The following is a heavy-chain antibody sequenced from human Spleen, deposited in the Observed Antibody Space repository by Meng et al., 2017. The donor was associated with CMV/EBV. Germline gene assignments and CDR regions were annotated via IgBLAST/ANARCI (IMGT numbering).Heavy chain of an antibody. D-gene: IGHD2-15*01. V-gene: IGHV1-2*02. CDR3: ARGLEDVVVGGPYGMDV. J-gene: IGHJ6*02. CDR1: GYTFTGYY. Sequence: ASVKVSCKASGYTFTGYYIHWVRQAPGQGLEWMGWIDPKSGGRNSAQKFRGRVTMTRDTSINTAYMELSGLRSDDTAVYYCARGLEDVVVGGPYGMDVWGQGTTVTVSS. CDR2: IDPKSGGR.